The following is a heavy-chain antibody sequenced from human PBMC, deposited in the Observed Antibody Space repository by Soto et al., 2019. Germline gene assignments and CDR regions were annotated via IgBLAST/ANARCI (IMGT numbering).Heavy chain of an antibody. D-gene: IGHD4-17*01. CDR1: GFTFSSYS. V-gene: IGHV3-21*01. CDR2: ISSSSSYI. Sequence: AGGSLRLSCAASGFTFSSYSMNWVRQAPGKGLEWVSSISSSSSYIYYADSVKGRFTISRDNAKNSLYLQMNSLRAEDTAVYYCARSTAIYGDYVRSSWYFDLWGRGTLVTVSS. J-gene: IGHJ2*01. CDR3: ARSTAIYGDYVRSSWYFDL.